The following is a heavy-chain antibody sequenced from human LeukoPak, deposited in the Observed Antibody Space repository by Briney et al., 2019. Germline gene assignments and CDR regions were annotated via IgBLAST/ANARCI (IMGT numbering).Heavy chain of an antibody. CDR2: ISSGSSFM. CDR1: GFTFSRYS. D-gene: IGHD6-6*01. V-gene: IGHV3-21*04. CDR3: AKEYGGSSSGYFDY. Sequence: PGGSLRLSCAASGFTFSRYSMNWVRQAPGKGLEWVSSISSGSSFMYYADSVKGRFTISRDNAKNSLYLQMNSLRAEDMALYYCAKEYGGSSSGYFDYWGQGTLVTVSS. J-gene: IGHJ4*02.